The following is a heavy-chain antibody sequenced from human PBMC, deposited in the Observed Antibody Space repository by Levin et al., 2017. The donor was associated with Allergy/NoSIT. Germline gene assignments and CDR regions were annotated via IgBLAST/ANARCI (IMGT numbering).Heavy chain of an antibody. CDR2: IFQSGST. V-gene: IGHV4-30-2*01. D-gene: IGHD3-22*01. CDR3: ARTVFDGSGYYFDY. Sequence: SQTLSLPCAVSGDSIRSSGYSWSWIRQPPGKGLEWIGFIFQSGSTYYKSSLQSRATISVDGSKNQFSLKVSSMTAADTAVYFCARTVFDGSGYYFDYWGQGSLVTVSS. CDR1: GDSIRSSGYS. J-gene: IGHJ4*02.